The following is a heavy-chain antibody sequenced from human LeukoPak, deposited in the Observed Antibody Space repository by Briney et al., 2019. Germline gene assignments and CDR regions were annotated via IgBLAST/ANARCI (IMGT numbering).Heavy chain of an antibody. Sequence: GGSLRLSCAASGFTFSTYGMHWVRQAPGKGLEWVTVIWHDGSHKDYADSVKGRFTISRDNSKNTLYLQMNDLRAEGTAVYFCVRGWGSNVYASAFDVWGQGTMVTVSS. CDR1: GFTFSTYG. CDR2: IWHDGSHK. D-gene: IGHD3-16*01. V-gene: IGHV3-33*01. J-gene: IGHJ3*01. CDR3: VRGWGSNVYASAFDV.